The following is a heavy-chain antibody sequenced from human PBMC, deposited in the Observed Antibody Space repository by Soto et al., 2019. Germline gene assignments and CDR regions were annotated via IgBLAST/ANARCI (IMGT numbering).Heavy chain of an antibody. Sequence: LRLSCAASGFIFSDYYMSWIRQAPGKGLECISYISSSGSTKYYADSVKGRFTISRDNAKDSVYLQMNSLRAEDTAVYYCTRSPPSLPVWGQGTTVTVSS. CDR1: GFIFSDYY. CDR3: TRSPPSLPV. J-gene: IGHJ6*02. V-gene: IGHV3-11*01. CDR2: ISSSGSTK.